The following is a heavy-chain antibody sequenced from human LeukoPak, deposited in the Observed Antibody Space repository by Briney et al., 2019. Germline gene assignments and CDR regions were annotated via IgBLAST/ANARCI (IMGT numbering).Heavy chain of an antibody. V-gene: IGHV4-59*01. J-gene: IGHJ5*02. CDR3: ARDGASSSWPHWFDP. D-gene: IGHD6-13*01. CDR1: GGSIKYYY. CDR2: IYYNGTT. Sequence: SETLSLTCSVSGGSIKYYYWTRIRQSPGEGLEWIGHIYYNGTTRYKPSLKSRVTISLDMSKKQISLKLNSLTAADTAVYYCARDGASSSWPHWFDPWGQGTLVTVSS.